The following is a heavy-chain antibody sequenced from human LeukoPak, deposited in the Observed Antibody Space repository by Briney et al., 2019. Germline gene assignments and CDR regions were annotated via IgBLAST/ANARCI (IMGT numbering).Heavy chain of an antibody. CDR2: MNPNGGNT. CDR1: GYTFTSYD. CDR3: ARGHGLLWFGESQFDY. Sequence: ASVKVSCKASGYTFTSYDINWVRQATGQGLEWMGWMNPNGGNTGYAQKFQGRVTMTRNTSISTAYMELSSPRSEDTAVYYCARGHGLLWFGESQFDYWGQGTLVTVSS. D-gene: IGHD3-10*01. J-gene: IGHJ4*02. V-gene: IGHV1-8*01.